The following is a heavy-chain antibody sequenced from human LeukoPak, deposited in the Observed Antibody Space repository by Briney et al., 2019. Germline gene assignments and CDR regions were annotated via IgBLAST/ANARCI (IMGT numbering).Heavy chain of an antibody. Sequence: PGGSLRLSCAASGFTSDDYAMHWVRQAPGKGLEWVSLISWDGGSTYYADSVKGRFTISRDNSKNSLYLQMNSLRAEDTALYYCAKVGATGGIDYWGQGTLVTVSS. CDR1: GFTSDDYA. D-gene: IGHD1-26*01. J-gene: IGHJ4*02. CDR2: ISWDGGST. CDR3: AKVGATGGIDY. V-gene: IGHV3-43D*03.